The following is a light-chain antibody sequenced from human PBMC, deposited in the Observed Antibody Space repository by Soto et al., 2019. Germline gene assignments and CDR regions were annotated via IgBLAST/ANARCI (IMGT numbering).Light chain of an antibody. Sequence: EIVMTQSPATLSVSPGERATLSCRASQSVSSSYLAWYQQKPGQAPRLLIYGASTRATGIPARFSGSGSGTEFTLTISSLQSEDFAVYYCQQYNNWPRTFGQGTTVDIK. CDR3: QQYNNWPRT. CDR2: GAS. V-gene: IGKV3-15*01. J-gene: IGKJ1*01. CDR1: QSVSSSY.